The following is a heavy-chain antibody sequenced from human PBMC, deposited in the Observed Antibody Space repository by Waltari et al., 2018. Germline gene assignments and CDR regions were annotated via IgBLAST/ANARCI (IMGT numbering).Heavy chain of an antibody. CDR3: AKQSPSYTRGWYPLES. CDR1: GLPVRTNF. V-gene: IGHV3-53*01. CDR2: IYSGGNT. Sequence: EVQLVESGGNLIQPGGSLRLSWAASGLPVRTNFISWVRQAPGKGLEWVSIIYSGGNTYYAGSVKGRFTISRDNYKNMVYLEMNSLRAEDTAVYYCAKQSPSYTRGWYPLESWGPGTLVTVSP. D-gene: IGHD6-19*01. J-gene: IGHJ4*02.